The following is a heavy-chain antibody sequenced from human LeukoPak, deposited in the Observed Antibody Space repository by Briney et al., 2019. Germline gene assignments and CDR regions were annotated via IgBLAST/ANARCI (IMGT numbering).Heavy chain of an antibody. D-gene: IGHD2-21*02. CDR3: ARDAGLYCGGDCFVVPGDDY. V-gene: IGHV1-69*05. Sequence: SVKVSCKASGGTFSSYAISWVRQAPGQGLEWMGRIIPIFGTENYAQKFQGRATITTDESTSTAYMELSSLRSEDTAVYYCARDAGLYCGGDCFVVPGDDYWGQGTLVTVSS. J-gene: IGHJ4*02. CDR1: GGTFSSYA. CDR2: IIPIFGTE.